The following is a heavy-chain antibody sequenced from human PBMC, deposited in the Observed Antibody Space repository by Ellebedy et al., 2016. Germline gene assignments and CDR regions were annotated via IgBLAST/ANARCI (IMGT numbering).Heavy chain of an antibody. CDR1: GGTFSSYA. Sequence: ASVKVSCKASGGTFSSYAISWVRQAPGQGLEWMGRIIPILGIANYAQKFQGRVTITADKSTSTAYMELSSLRSEDTAVYYRARKGGDYADIDAFDIWGQGTMVTVSS. V-gene: IGHV1-69*04. CDR2: IIPILGIA. CDR3: ARKGGDYADIDAFDI. D-gene: IGHD4-17*01. J-gene: IGHJ3*02.